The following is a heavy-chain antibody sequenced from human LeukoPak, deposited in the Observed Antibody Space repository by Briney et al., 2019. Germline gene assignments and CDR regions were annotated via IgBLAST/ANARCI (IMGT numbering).Heavy chain of an antibody. D-gene: IGHD5-18*01. CDR3: ARDRSYGDAFDI. V-gene: IGHV3-74*01. CDR1: GFTFSSYW. J-gene: IGHJ3*02. CDR2: INSDGST. Sequence: GGSLRLSCAASGFTFSSYWMHWVRQAPGKGLVWVSRINSDGSTSYADSVKGRFTISRDNAKNTLYLQMNSLRADDTAVYYCARDRSYGDAFDIWGQGTMVTVSS.